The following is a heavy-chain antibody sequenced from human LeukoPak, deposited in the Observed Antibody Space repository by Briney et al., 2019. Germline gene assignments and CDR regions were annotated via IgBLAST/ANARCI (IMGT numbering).Heavy chain of an antibody. Sequence: PSETLSLTCTVSGGSISSSSYYWGWIRQPPGKGLEWIGSIYYSGSTYYNSSLKSRVTISVDTSKNQFSLKLSSVTAADTAVYYCAREVRVWGSYRYVRHFDYWGQGTLVTVSS. D-gene: IGHD3-16*02. CDR2: IYYSGST. V-gene: IGHV4-39*07. CDR1: GGSISSSSYY. CDR3: AREVRVWGSYRYVRHFDY. J-gene: IGHJ4*02.